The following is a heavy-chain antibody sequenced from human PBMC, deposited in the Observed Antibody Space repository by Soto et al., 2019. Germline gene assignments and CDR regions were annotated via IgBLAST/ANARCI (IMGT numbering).Heavy chain of an antibody. D-gene: IGHD3-10*01. Sequence: SETLSLTCAVSGGSISSGGYSWSWIRQPPGKGLEWIGYIYHSGSTNYNPSLKSRVTISVDTSKNQFSLKLSSVTAADTAVYYCARGSTMVRGFDPWGQGTLVTVS. CDR1: GGSISSGGYS. V-gene: IGHV4-61*08. CDR2: IYHSGST. J-gene: IGHJ5*02. CDR3: ARGSTMVRGFDP.